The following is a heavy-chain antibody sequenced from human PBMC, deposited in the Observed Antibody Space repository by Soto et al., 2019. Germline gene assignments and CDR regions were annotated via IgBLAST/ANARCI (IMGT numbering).Heavy chain of an antibody. J-gene: IGHJ6*02. V-gene: IGHV1-8*01. CDR3: ARGDYDFWSGYSRPYYYYGMDV. Sequence: QVQLVQSGAEVKKPGASVKVSCKASGYTFTSYDINWVRQATGQGLEWMGWMNPNSGNTGYAQKFQGRVTMTRNTSIGTAYMELSSLRSEDTAVYYCARGDYDFWSGYSRPYYYYGMDVWGQGTTVTVSS. D-gene: IGHD3-3*01. CDR1: GYTFTSYD. CDR2: MNPNSGNT.